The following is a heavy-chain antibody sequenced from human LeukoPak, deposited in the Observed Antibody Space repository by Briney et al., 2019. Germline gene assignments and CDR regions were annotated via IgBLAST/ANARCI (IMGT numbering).Heavy chain of an antibody. Sequence: GGSLRLSCAASGFTFTSYSMNWVRQAPGKGLEWVSAISGSGGSTYYADFVKGRFTISRDNSKSTLYLQMNSLRAEDTAVYYCARVVDHDYGDYYLDYWGQGPLVTVSS. CDR2: ISGSGGST. J-gene: IGHJ4*02. CDR1: GFTFTSYS. D-gene: IGHD4-17*01. V-gene: IGHV3-23*01. CDR3: ARVVDHDYGDYYLDY.